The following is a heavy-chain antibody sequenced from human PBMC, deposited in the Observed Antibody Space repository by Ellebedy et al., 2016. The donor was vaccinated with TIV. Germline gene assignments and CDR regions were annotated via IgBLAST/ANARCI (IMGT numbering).Heavy chain of an antibody. CDR1: GFTFSTYW. D-gene: IGHD2-15*01. V-gene: IGHV3-74*01. J-gene: IGHJ4*02. Sequence: GESLKISCAASGFTFSTYWMHWVRQAPGKGLMWVSRINTDGSSTGYADSVKGRFTISRDNAKNTLYLQMNSLRAEDTAVYYCAKLAGTHLWYFDYWGQGTLVTVSS. CDR3: AKLAGTHLWYFDY. CDR2: INTDGSST.